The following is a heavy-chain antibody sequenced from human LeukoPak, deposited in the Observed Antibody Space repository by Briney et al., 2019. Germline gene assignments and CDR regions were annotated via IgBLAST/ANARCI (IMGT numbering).Heavy chain of an antibody. D-gene: IGHD1-26*01. Sequence: SETLSLTCTVSAYSISSGYYWSWIRQPPGKGLEWIGYIYYSGSTNYNPSLKSRVTISVDTSKNQFSLKLSSVTAADTAVYYCARTGGSFYFYYYMDVWGKGTTVTVSS. CDR3: ARTGGSFYFYYYMDV. CDR2: IYYSGST. CDR1: AYSISSGYY. V-gene: IGHV4-61*01. J-gene: IGHJ6*03.